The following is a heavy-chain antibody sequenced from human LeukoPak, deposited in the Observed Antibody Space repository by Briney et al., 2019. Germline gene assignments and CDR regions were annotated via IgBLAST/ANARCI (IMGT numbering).Heavy chain of an antibody. D-gene: IGHD2-2*01. V-gene: IGHV3-23*01. CDR2: ITRSGGST. J-gene: IGHJ4*02. CDR1: GFTFSSYA. CDR3: ARASRYSGSTSCLDY. Sequence: PGGSLRLSCAASGFTFSSYAMSWVRQAPGKGLEWVSGITRSGGSTYYADSVKGRFTISRDNSKNTLYLQMNSLRPEDTAIYYCARASRYSGSTSCLDYWGQGTLVTVSS.